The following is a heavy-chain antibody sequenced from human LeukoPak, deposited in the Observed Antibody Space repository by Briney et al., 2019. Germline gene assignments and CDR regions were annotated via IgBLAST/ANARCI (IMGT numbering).Heavy chain of an antibody. CDR1: GYTFTGYY. Sequence: ASVEVSCKASGYTFTGYYMHWVRQAPGQGLEWMGWMNPNSGGTHYAQKFQGSVTMTRDTSISTAYMELSRLRFDDTAVYYCAKDSGSSNAFDYWGQGTLVTVSS. D-gene: IGHD1-26*01. V-gene: IGHV1-2*02. J-gene: IGHJ4*02. CDR2: MNPNSGGT. CDR3: AKDSGSSNAFDY.